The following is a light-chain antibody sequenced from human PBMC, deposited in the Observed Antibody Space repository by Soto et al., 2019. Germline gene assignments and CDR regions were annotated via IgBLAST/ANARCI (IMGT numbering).Light chain of an antibody. J-gene: IGKJ4*01. CDR1: QDISNY. CDR2: DAS. Sequence: DIQMTQSPSSLSASVGDRVTITCQASQDISNYLNWYQQKPGKAPKLLIYDASKLETGVPSRSRGSGSGTDFTFTISSLQPEDIATYYCQQYDNLLTFGGGTKVEIK. V-gene: IGKV1-33*01. CDR3: QQYDNLLT.